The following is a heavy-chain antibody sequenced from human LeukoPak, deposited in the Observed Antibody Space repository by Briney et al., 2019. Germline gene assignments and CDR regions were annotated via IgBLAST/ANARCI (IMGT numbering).Heavy chain of an antibody. CDR3: TRGTSVVAGIDF. CDR2: IDSEGISA. D-gene: IGHD6-19*01. J-gene: IGHJ4*02. CDR1: GFIFSTYW. Sequence: GGSLRLSCGASGFIFSTYWMHWVRQAPGKGLEWVSHIDSEGISATYGDPAKGRFIMSRDNAKNTVYLQMNSLRAEDTGVYYCTRGTSVVAGIDFWGQGTRVTVSS. V-gene: IGHV3-74*01.